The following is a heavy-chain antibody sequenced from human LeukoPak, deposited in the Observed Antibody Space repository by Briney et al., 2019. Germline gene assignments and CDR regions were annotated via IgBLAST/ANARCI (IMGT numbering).Heavy chain of an antibody. CDR2: IYYSGST. J-gene: IGHJ4*02. CDR1: GGSTSRYY. CDR3: ARLPGIAAV. V-gene: IGHV4-59*08. D-gene: IGHD6-13*01. Sequence: PSETLSLTCTVSGGSTSRYYWSWIRQPPGKRLEWLGYIYYSGSTTYNPSLKSRLTMSVDTSKNQISLKLISLTAADTAVYYCARLPGIAAVWGQGTPVTVSS.